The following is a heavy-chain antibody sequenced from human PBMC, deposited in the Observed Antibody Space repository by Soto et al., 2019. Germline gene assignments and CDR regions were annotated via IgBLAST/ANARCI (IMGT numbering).Heavy chain of an antibody. CDR1: GGSISSGGYY. J-gene: IGHJ3*02. Sequence: PSETLSLTCTVSGGSISSGGYYWSWIRQHPGKGLEWIGYIYYSGSTYYNPSLKGRVTISVDTSKNQFSLKLSSVTAADTAVYYCARSREDIVLTVYPYDAFAIWGQATMVT. V-gene: IGHV4-31*03. D-gene: IGHD2-8*01. CDR3: ARSREDIVLTVYPYDAFAI. CDR2: IYYSGST.